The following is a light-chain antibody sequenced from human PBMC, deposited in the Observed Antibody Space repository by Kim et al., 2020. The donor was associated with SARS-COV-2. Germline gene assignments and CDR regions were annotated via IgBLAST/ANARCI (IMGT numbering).Light chain of an antibody. V-gene: IGKV3-11*01. J-gene: IGKJ1*01. CDR1: RRISSY. Sequence: LSPGGRTALPCRASRRISSYLAWYQQKRRQPPPRLIIDASDRAAGIPVRFSGSGAGTDFTLPISSLEPEDCAVYYCQQRGNWPWTFGQGTKVDIK. CDR3: QQRGNWPWT. CDR2: DAS.